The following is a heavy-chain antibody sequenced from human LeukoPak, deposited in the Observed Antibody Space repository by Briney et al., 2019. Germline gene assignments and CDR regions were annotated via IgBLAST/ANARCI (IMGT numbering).Heavy chain of an antibody. CDR2: INSDGSTT. V-gene: IGHV3-74*01. CDR1: GFTFSSYW. J-gene: IGHJ4*02. Sequence: RTGGSLRLSCAASGFTFSSYWMHWVRQAPGKGLVWVSRINSDGSTTTYADSVKGRFTISRDNAKNTLYLQMNSLKTEDTAVYYCARGRASTHDYWGQGTLVTVSS. CDR3: ARGRASTHDY.